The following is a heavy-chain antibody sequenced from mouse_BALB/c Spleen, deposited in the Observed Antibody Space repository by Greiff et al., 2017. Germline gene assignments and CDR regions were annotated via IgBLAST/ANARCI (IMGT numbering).Heavy chain of an antibody. J-gene: IGHJ4*01. CDR2: ISYSGST. CDR1: GYSITSDYA. CDR3: ARRGGNYYYYAMDY. V-gene: IGHV3-2*02. D-gene: IGHD2-1*01. Sequence: EVQLQQSGPGLVKPSQSLSLTCTVTGYSITSDYAWNWIRQFPGNKLEWMGYISYSGSTSYNPSLKSRISITRDTSKNQFFLQLNSVTTEDTATYYCARRGGNYYYYAMDYWGQGTSVTVSS.